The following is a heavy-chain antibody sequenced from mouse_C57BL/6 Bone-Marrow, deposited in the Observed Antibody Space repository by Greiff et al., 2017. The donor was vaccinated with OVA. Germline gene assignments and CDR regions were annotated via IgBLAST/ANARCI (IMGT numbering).Heavy chain of an antibody. CDR3: TTNITTIVATDYYAMDD. CDR2: IEPENGDT. J-gene: IGHJ4*01. D-gene: IGHD1-1*01. CDR1: GFNIKADY. Sequence: VQLQQSGAELVRPGASVKLSCTASGFNIKADYMHWVKQRPDQGLEWIGLIEPENGDTEYASKFQGNATTTADTSSKTAYLQLSSLTTDDTAVYYCTTNITTIVATDYYAMDDWGQGTSVTVSS. V-gene: IGHV14-4*01.